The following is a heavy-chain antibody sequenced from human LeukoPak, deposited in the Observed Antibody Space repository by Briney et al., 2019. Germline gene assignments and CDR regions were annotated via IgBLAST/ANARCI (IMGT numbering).Heavy chain of an antibody. J-gene: IGHJ4*02. V-gene: IGHV4-4*07. D-gene: IGHD3-10*01. Sequence: SETLSLTCSVSADSITNYYWNWLRHPAGKGLEWIGRIYINGITNYNPSLKSRVTMSVDTSKNHFSLNLSSVTAADTAMYYCARSSVGSGSNFDYWGQGTLVTVSS. CDR3: ARSSVGSGSNFDY. CDR1: ADSITNYY. CDR2: IYINGIT.